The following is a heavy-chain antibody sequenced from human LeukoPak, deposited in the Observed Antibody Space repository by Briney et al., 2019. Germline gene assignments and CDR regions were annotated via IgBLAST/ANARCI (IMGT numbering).Heavy chain of an antibody. V-gene: IGHV3-21*04. Sequence: GGSLRLSCAASGFIFNSHSMNWVRQAPGKGLEWVSSISSTSSYIYYADSVKSRFTIFRDNAKNSLYLQMNSLRAEDTALYYCAKGVLSGLRDAFDIWGQGTMVTVSS. CDR1: GFIFNSHS. CDR3: AKGVLSGLRDAFDI. J-gene: IGHJ3*02. D-gene: IGHD3-10*01. CDR2: ISSTSSYI.